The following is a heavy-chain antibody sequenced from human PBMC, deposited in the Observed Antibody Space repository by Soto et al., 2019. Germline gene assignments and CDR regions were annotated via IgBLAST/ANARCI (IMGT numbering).Heavy chain of an antibody. CDR1: GGSISSSNW. CDR2: IYQSGST. D-gene: IGHD2-2*01. Sequence: QVQLQESGPGLVKPSGTLSLTCAVSGGSISSSNWWSWVRQPPGKGLEWIGEIYQSGSTNYNPSLKSRVTISVDKSKNQFSLKLSSVTAADTAVYYCARGRRYCSSTSCYYYYYGMDVWGQGTTVTVSS. V-gene: IGHV4-4*02. J-gene: IGHJ6*02. CDR3: ARGRRYCSSTSCYYYYYGMDV.